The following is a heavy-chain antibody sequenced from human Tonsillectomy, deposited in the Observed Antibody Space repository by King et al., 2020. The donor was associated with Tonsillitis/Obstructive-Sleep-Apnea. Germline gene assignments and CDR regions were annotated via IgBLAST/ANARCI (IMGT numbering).Heavy chain of an antibody. D-gene: IGHD3-9*01. Sequence: VQLVESGGGLVKPGESHRLSCAASGFNFNNAWMSWVRQAPGKGLEWVGRIKSKTDGGTTDYAAPVKGRFTLSRDDSKNTLYLQMNSLKTEDTAVYYCITDPVDWPPYWGQGTLVTVSS. CDR2: IKSKTDGGTT. J-gene: IGHJ4*02. CDR3: ITDPVDWPPY. CDR1: GFNFNNAW. V-gene: IGHV3-15*01.